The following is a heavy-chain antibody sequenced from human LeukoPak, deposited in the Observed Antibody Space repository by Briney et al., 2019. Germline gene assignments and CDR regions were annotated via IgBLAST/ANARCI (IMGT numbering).Heavy chain of an antibody. CDR2: VYCGSRT. D-gene: IGHD3-22*01. J-gene: IGHJ4*01. CDR3: AGDAGKCYVSSGIDY. V-gene: IGHV3-66*01. Sequence: GGSLRLSCAASGFTLSSNYMSWVRQAPGKGLEWVSGVYCGSRTYYTDSVQRRFTISRDNFKSQVYLQMNSLGALDTGGDYCAGDAGKCYVSSGIDYWGQGTLGTVSS. CDR1: GFTLSSNY.